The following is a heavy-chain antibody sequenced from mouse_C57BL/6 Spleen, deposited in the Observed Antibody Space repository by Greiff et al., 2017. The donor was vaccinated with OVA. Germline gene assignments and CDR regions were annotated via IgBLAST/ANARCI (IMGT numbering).Heavy chain of an antibody. CDR1: GYSITSGYD. J-gene: IGHJ4*01. V-gene: IGHV3-1*01. CDR2: ISYSGST. Sequence: VQLQQSGPGMVKPSQSLSLTCTVPGYSITSGYDWHWIRHFPGNKLEWMGYISYSGSTKYNPYLKSRISITHDTSKNHFFLQLNAVTTEDTATYYCARGGHYYAIDYWGQGTSVTVSS. CDR3: ARGGHYYAIDY.